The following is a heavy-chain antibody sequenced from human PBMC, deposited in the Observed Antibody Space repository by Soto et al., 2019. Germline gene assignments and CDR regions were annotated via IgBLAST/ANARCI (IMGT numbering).Heavy chain of an antibody. CDR3: ARGGGPMYSNYGFTNWFDP. CDR2: ISAYNGNT. D-gene: IGHD4-4*01. V-gene: IGHV1-18*01. CDR1: GYTFTSYG. J-gene: IGHJ5*02. Sequence: GASVKVSCKASGYTFTSYGISWVRQAPGQGLEWMGWISAYNGNTNYAQKLQGRVTMTTDTSTSTAYMELRSLRSDDTAVYYCARGGGPMYSNYGFTNWFDPWGQGTLVTVSS.